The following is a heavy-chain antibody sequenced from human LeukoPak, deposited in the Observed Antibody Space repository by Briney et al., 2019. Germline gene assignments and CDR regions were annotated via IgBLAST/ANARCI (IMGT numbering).Heavy chain of an antibody. D-gene: IGHD3-3*01. CDR3: ARPNDFWSVYYFDY. V-gene: IGHV3-20*04. CDR2: INWNGGST. J-gene: IGHJ4*02. CDR1: GFTFDDYG. Sequence: GGSLRLSCAASGFTFDDYGMSWVRQAPGKGLEWVSGINWNGGSTGYADSVKGRFTISRDNAKNSLYLQMNSLRAEDTALYYCARPNDFWSVYYFDYWGQGTLVTVCS.